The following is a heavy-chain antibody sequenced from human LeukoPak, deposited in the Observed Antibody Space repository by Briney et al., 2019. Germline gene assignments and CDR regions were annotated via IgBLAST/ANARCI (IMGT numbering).Heavy chain of an antibody. Sequence: SSETLSLTCTVSGGSISSSSYYWGWIRQPPGKGLEGIGSIYYSGSTYYNPSLKSRVTISVDTSKNQFSLKLSSVTAADTAVYYCARGTTVVSVRYYYYYYYMDVWGKGTTVTVSS. CDR2: IYYSGST. CDR1: GGSISSSSYY. J-gene: IGHJ6*03. D-gene: IGHD4-23*01. CDR3: ARGTTVVSVRYYYYYYYMDV. V-gene: IGHV4-39*01.